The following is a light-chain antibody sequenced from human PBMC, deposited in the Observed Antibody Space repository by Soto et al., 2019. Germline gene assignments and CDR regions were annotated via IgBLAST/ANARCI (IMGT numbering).Light chain of an antibody. CDR1: QSVSSY. CDR2: DAS. J-gene: IGKJ4*01. Sequence: EIVLTQSPATLSLSPGERAALSCRASQSVSSYLAWCQQKPGQAPRLLIYDASKGATGIPARFSGSGSGTDFALPISSLEPEDFAVYFCQQRSNWPSTFGGGTKVEI. CDR3: QQRSNWPST. V-gene: IGKV3-11*01.